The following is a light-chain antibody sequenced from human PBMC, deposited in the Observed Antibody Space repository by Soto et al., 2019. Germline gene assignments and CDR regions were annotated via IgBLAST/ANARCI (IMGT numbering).Light chain of an antibody. CDR3: QQSYSTPYT. Sequence: DIQMTQSPSSLSVSVGDRVTITCRASQSISSFLHWYQQKPGKAPQLLISASSILQSGVPSRFSGSGSGTDFTLTISSLQPEDFATCYCQQSYSTPYTFGQGTKLEIK. CDR2: ASS. CDR1: QSISSF. V-gene: IGKV1-39*01. J-gene: IGKJ2*01.